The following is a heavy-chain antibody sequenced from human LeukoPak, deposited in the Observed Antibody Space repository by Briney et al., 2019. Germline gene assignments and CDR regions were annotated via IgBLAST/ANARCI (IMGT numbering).Heavy chain of an antibody. D-gene: IGHD3-10*01. CDR3: ARGGGRGSIGGDC. CDR1: GFTFSTYW. CDR2: IKSDGSAT. J-gene: IGHJ4*02. V-gene: IGHV3-74*03. Sequence: GGSLRLSCAASGFTFSTYWMHRVRQAPGKGLVWVSRIKSDGSATTYADFVKGRFTVSRDNAKNTLYLQMNSLRAEDTAMYFCARGGGRGSIGGDCWGQGTLVTVSS.